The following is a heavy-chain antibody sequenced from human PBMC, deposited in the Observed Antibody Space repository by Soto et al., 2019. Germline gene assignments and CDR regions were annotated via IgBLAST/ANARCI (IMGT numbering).Heavy chain of an antibody. CDR2: IFYRGNT. V-gene: IGHV4-59*02. J-gene: IGHJ6*02. D-gene: IGHD2-15*01. Sequence: PSETLSLTSTVSCGSVSGYYWSWIRQPPGKGLEWIGYIFYRGNTLYNPSLKSRVTISVDTSKNQFSLKLSSVTAADTAGLYCEKAGISDYYYYDGMDVCGQGSTVTASS. CDR3: EKAGISDYYYYDGMDV. CDR1: CGSVSGYY.